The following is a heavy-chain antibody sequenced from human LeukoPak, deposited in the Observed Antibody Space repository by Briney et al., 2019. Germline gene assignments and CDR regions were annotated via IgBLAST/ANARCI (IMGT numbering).Heavy chain of an antibody. J-gene: IGHJ4*02. Sequence: PSETLSLTRTVSGGSISNSDYYWGWIRQPPGKGLEWIGSIYYSGSTYYNPSLKSRVTISVDTSKNQFSLKVNSVTAADTAVYYCARNGTVTVSGTKFNYFDYWGQGTLVTVSS. CDR3: ARNGTVTVSGTKFNYFDY. D-gene: IGHD4-17*01. CDR1: GGSISNSDYY. CDR2: IYYSGST. V-gene: IGHV4-39*01.